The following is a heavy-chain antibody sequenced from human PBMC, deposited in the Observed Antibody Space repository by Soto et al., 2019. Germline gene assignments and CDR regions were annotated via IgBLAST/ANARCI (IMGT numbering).Heavy chain of an antibody. CDR2: MNPNSGNT. Sequence: ASVKVSCKASGYTFTSYDINWVRQATGQGLEWMGWMNPNSGNTGYAQKFQGRVTMTRNTSISTAYMELSSLRSEDTAVYYCARGLGTPPRIAARLLSPPTLDYWGQGTLVTVSS. CDR3: ARGLGTPPRIAARLLSPPTLDY. V-gene: IGHV1-8*01. CDR1: GYTFTSYD. D-gene: IGHD6-6*01. J-gene: IGHJ4*02.